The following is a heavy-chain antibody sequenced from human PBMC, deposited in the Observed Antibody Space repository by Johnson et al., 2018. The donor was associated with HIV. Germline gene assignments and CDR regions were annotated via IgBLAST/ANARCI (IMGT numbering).Heavy chain of an antibody. CDR3: AKSYYEEERPMGVDAFDI. D-gene: IGHD1-26*01. J-gene: IGHJ3*02. CDR2: IWYDGSNK. Sequence: HVQLVESGGGLVQPGGSLRLSCAASGFTFSSYGMHWVRQAPGTGLEWVAVIWYDGSNKYYADSVKCRFTISRDNSKNTLYLQMNSLRAEDTAVYYCAKSYYEEERPMGVDAFDIWGQGTMVTVSS. V-gene: IGHV3-33*08. CDR1: GFTFSSYG.